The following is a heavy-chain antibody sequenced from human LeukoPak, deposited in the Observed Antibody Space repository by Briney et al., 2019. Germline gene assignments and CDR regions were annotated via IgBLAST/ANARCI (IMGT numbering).Heavy chain of an antibody. V-gene: IGHV3-48*04. CDR3: ARGPYTNGHYFDY. Sequence: GGSLRLSCAASGFTFSSYSMNWVRQAPGKGLEWVSYISTSSTTIYYADSVKGRFTISRDNARNSLYLQMNSLRAEDTAVYYCARGPYTNGHYFDYWGQGTLATVSS. J-gene: IGHJ4*02. D-gene: IGHD6-19*01. CDR1: GFTFSSYS. CDR2: ISTSSTTI.